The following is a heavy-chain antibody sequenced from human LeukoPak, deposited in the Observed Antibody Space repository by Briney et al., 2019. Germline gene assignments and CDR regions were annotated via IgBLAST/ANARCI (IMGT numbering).Heavy chain of an antibody. CDR2: MNPNSGNT. CDR3: AREMKYCSGGSCCSGAFDY. Sequence: ASVKVSCKASGYTFTSYDINWVRQATGQGLEWMGWMNPNSGNTGYAQKFQGRVTMTRNTSISTAYMELSSLRSEDTAVYYCAREMKYCSGGSCCSGAFDYWGQGTLVTVSS. CDR1: GYTFTSYD. D-gene: IGHD2-15*01. J-gene: IGHJ4*02. V-gene: IGHV1-8*01.